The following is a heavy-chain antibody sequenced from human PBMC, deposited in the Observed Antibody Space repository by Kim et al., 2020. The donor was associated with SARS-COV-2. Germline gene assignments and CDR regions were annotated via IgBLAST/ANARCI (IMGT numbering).Heavy chain of an antibody. V-gene: IGHV3-7*03. CDR3: TRVARQYDSDY. Sequence: RYYVDSVRGRFTISRDNAKNSLSLLMNSLRDEDTAVYYCTRVARQYDSDYWGQGNLVTVSS. J-gene: IGHJ4*02. D-gene: IGHD3-16*01. CDR2: R.